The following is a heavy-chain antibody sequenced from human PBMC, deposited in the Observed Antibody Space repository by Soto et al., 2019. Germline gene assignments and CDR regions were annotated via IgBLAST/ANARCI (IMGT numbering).Heavy chain of an antibody. V-gene: IGHV3-21*01. J-gene: IGHJ6*02. Sequence: EVQLVESGGGLVQPGGSLRLSCAASGFTFSSYSMNWVRQAPGKGLEWVSSISSSSSYIYYADSVKGRFTISRDNAKNSLYLQMNSLRAEDTAVYYCARYVPRGGFPYYGMDVWGQGTTVTVSS. CDR1: GFTFSSYS. CDR2: ISSSSSYI. D-gene: IGHD2-15*01. CDR3: ARYVPRGGFPYYGMDV.